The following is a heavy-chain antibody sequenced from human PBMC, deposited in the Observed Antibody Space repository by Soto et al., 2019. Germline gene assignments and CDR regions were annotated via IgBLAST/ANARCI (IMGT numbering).Heavy chain of an antibody. CDR3: ARVRSYSYGQGYGMDV. Sequence: GAVRLSCGASGFTFSTYSMNWVRQAPGKGLEWVSSISSSSGYIYYADSVKGRFTISRDDAKNSLSLQMNSLRAEDTAVYYCARVRSYSYGQGYGMDVWGQGTTVTVSS. D-gene: IGHD5-18*01. J-gene: IGHJ6*02. V-gene: IGHV3-21*01. CDR2: ISSSSGYI. CDR1: GFTFSTYS.